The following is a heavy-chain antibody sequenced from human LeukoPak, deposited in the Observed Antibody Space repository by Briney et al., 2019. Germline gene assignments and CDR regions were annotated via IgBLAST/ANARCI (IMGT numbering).Heavy chain of an antibody. Sequence: SETLSLTCTVSGGSISSSSYYWGWIRQPPGKGLEWIGSIYYSGSTYYNPSLKSRVTISVDTSKNQFSLKLSSVTAADTAVYYCARRYCSSTSCYFPEDAFDIWGQGTMVTASS. V-gene: IGHV4-39*01. CDR1: GGSISSSSYY. CDR2: IYYSGST. CDR3: ARRYCSSTSCYFPEDAFDI. J-gene: IGHJ3*02. D-gene: IGHD2-2*01.